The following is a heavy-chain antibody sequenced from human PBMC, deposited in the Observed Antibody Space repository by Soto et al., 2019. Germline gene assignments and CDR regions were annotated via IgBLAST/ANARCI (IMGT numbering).Heavy chain of an antibody. D-gene: IGHD3-10*01. J-gene: IGHJ5*02. V-gene: IGHV1-18*01. Sequence: ASVKVSCKASGYTFTNYGISWVRQAPGQGLEWMGWISGYNGNTNYAQKLQGRVTMTTDTSTSAAYMELRSLRSDDTAVYYCARGVGSGSYYNQYNLFDPWGQGTLVTVSS. CDR2: ISGYNGNT. CDR3: ARGVGSGSYYNQYNLFDP. CDR1: GYTFTNYG.